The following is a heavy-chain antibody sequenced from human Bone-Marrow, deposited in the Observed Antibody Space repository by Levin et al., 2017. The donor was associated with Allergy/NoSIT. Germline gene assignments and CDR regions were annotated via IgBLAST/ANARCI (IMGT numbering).Heavy chain of an antibody. CDR3: ARRTYGSGSQPIDY. V-gene: IGHV3-48*02. Sequence: GESLKISCAASGFTFSNYGINWVRQAPGKGLEWVSYISSSSSTIYYADSVKGRFTVSRDNAKNSLYLQLSSLTDEDTAVYFCARRTYGSGSQPIDYWGQGTLVTVSS. CDR1: GFTFSNYG. J-gene: IGHJ4*02. D-gene: IGHD3-10*01. CDR2: ISSSSSTI.